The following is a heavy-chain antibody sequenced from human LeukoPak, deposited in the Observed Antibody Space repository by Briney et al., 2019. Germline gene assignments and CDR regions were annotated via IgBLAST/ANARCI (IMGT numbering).Heavy chain of an antibody. CDR3: ARGVGWVSYNWFDP. Sequence: ASVRVSCKASGYTFTSYDINWVRQATGQGLEWMGWMNPNSGNTGYAQKFQGRVTMTRNTSISTAYMELSSLRSEDTAVYYCARGVGWVSYNWFDPWGQGTLVTVSS. J-gene: IGHJ5*02. D-gene: IGHD6-19*01. V-gene: IGHV1-8*01. CDR1: GYTFTSYD. CDR2: MNPNSGNT.